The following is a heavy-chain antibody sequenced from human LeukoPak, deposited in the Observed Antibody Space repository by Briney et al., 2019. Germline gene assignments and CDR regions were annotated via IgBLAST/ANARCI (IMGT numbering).Heavy chain of an antibody. V-gene: IGHV5-51*01. J-gene: IGHJ4*02. D-gene: IGHD3-22*01. CDR1: GYSFTSYW. Sequence: GESLKISCKGSGYSFTSYWIGWVRQMPGKGLEWMGIIYPGDSDTRYSPSFRGQVTISADKSISTAYLQWSSLKASDTAMYYYARPPLHYYDSSGYYPPDYWGQGTLVTVSS. CDR2: IYPGDSDT. CDR3: ARPPLHYYDSSGYYPPDY.